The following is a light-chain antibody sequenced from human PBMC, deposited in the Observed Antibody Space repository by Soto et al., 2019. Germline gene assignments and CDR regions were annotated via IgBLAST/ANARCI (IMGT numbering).Light chain of an antibody. CDR1: SSNIGSNT. V-gene: IGLV1-44*01. CDR3: EAWDDNLNGGYV. CDR2: SNN. J-gene: IGLJ1*01. Sequence: QSVLTQPPSASGTPGQRVTISCSGSSSNIGSNTVNWYQQLPGTAPKLLIYSNNQRPSGVPDRFSGSKSGTSASLAISGLQSEDEADYYCEAWDDNLNGGYVFGTGTKVTVL.